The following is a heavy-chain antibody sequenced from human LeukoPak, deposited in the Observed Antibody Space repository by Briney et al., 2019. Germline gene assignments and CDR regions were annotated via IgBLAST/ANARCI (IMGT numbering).Heavy chain of an antibody. CDR2: IRYDGSNK. Sequence: GGSLRLSCAASGFTFSSYGMHWVRQAPGKGLEWVAFIRYDGSNKYYADSVKGRFTISRDNSKNTLYLQMNSLRGKDTAVYYCAKDAVTTPMYYFDYWGQGTLVTVSS. D-gene: IGHD4-11*01. J-gene: IGHJ4*02. CDR1: GFTFSSYG. CDR3: AKDAVTTPMYYFDY. V-gene: IGHV3-30*02.